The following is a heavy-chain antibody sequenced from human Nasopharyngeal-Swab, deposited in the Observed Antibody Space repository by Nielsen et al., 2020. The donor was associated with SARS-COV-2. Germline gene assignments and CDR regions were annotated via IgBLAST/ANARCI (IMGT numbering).Heavy chain of an antibody. D-gene: IGHD3-22*01. CDR2: INSDGSST. CDR3: ARDEITMIAAFDY. J-gene: IGHJ4*02. Sequence: VRQAPGKGLVWVSRINSDGSSTSYADSVKGRFTTSRDSAKNTLYLQMNSLRAEDTAVYYCARDEITMIAAFDYWGQGTLVTVSS. V-gene: IGHV3-74*01.